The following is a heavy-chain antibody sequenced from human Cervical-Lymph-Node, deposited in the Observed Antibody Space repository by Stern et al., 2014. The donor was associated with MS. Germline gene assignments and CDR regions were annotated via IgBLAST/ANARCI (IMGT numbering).Heavy chain of an antibody. D-gene: IGHD3-10*01. V-gene: IGHV2-5*02. CDR1: GFSLNTLGEG. Sequence: QITLKESGPSLVRPTQSLTLTCTFSGFSLNTLGEGVGWLRQPPGKALEWLALIYFDDDKRYIPSLDSSLTIRKDTTKNHVVLTMTNMDPVDTATYYCAHSRVEMLRGVPFDYWGQGNLVTVSS. CDR2: IYFDDDK. CDR3: AHSRVEMLRGVPFDY. J-gene: IGHJ4*02.